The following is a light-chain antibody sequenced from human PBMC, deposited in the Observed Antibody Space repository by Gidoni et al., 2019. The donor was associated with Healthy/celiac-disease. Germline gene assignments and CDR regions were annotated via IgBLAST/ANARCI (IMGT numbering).Light chain of an antibody. V-gene: IGLV3-1*01. Sequence: DDLTQPPPVAVAPVQTASIHCTGDKLGDKYACWYQQKPGQSPVLVIYQASKRPSGIPERFSGSNSGITATLPISGSQAMDEPDYYCQAWDSSTAVFGTGSKVTVL. CDR3: QAWDSSTAV. CDR2: QAS. CDR1: KLGDKY. J-gene: IGLJ1*01.